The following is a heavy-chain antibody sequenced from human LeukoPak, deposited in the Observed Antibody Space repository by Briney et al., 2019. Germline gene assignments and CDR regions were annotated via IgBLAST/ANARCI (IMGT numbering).Heavy chain of an antibody. D-gene: IGHD2-2*01. CDR2: VNTDGSGT. CDR3: ARGLAVVPAGVPDY. J-gene: IGHJ4*02. CDR1: GFTFGTYW. Sequence: GGSLRLSCAASGFTFGTYWMYWVRQTPGKGLVWVARVNTDGSGTTYADSVKGRFTISRDNAKNTLYLQMNSLRDEDTAVYFCARGLAVVPAGVPDYWGQGTLVTVSS. V-gene: IGHV3-74*01.